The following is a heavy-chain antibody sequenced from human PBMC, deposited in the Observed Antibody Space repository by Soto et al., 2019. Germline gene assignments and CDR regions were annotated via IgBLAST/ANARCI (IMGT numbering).Heavy chain of an antibody. Sequence: GGSLRLSCAASGFTFSDYAMTWVRQAPGKGLEWVSEISASGVSTYYADSVKGRFTISRDNSKNTLYLQMNSLRAEDTAVYYCAKTVTTFDYWGQGTLVTVSS. V-gene: IGHV3-23*01. D-gene: IGHD4-17*01. CDR2: ISASGVST. J-gene: IGHJ4*02. CDR3: AKTVTTFDY. CDR1: GFTFSDYA.